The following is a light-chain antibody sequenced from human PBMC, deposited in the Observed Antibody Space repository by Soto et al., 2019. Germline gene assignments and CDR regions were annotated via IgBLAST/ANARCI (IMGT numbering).Light chain of an antibody. CDR1: ISDVGSYKF. CDR3: SSYAGNYNLV. Sequence: QATLTAPPSASGSPGQSVTISCTGTISDVGSYKFVSWYQQHPGKAPKLMMYEVSKRPSGVPDRFSGSKSGNTASLTVSGLQAEDEADYFCSSYAGNYNLVFGGGTKVNVL. V-gene: IGLV2-8*01. J-gene: IGLJ2*01. CDR2: EVS.